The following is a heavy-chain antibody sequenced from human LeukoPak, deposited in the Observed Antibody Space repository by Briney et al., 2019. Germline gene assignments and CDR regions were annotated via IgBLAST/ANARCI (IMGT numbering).Heavy chain of an antibody. V-gene: IGHV3-7*01. CDR1: GFTFDSYW. Sequence: GGSLRLSCAASGFTFDSYWMTWVRQVPGKGLEWVANIKQGGSESYYVDSVKGRFTISRDNAKNSVYLQMDSLRVEDTAVYYCARVGAWELQRVFDYWGQGTLGIVSA. J-gene: IGHJ4*02. CDR3: ARVGAWELQRVFDY. CDR2: IKQGGSES. D-gene: IGHD6-25*01.